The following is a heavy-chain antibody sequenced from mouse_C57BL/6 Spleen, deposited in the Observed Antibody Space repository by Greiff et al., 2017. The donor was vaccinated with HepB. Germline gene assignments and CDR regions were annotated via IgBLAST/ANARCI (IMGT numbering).Heavy chain of an antibody. CDR1: GYTFTDYY. D-gene: IGHD1-1*01. J-gene: IGHJ4*01. CDR3: AREGIYYGSSYDYYAMDY. Sequence: VQLQESGAELVKPGASVKKSCKASGYTFTDYYKNWWKRRLGQGLDGIGKIGPGRGSTYYNEKFKGKATLTADKSSSTAYMQLSSLTSEDSAVYFCAREGIYYGSSYDYYAMDYWGQGTSVTVSS. CDR2: IGPGRGST. V-gene: IGHV1-77*01.